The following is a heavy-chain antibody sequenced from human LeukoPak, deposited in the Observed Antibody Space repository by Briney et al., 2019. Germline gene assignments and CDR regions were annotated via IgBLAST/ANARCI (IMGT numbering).Heavy chain of an antibody. Sequence: SVKVSCKASGGTFSSYTISWVRQAPGQGLEWMGRIIPILGIANYAQKFQGRVTITADRSTSTAYMELSSLRSEDTAVYYCARDGYYYDSSGALDYWGQGTLVTVSS. CDR3: ARDGYYYDSSGALDY. CDR1: GGTFSSYT. D-gene: IGHD3-22*01. CDR2: IIPILGIA. J-gene: IGHJ4*02. V-gene: IGHV1-69*04.